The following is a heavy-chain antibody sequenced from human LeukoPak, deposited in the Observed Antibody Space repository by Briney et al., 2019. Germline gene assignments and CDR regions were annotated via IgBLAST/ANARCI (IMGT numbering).Heavy chain of an antibody. J-gene: IGHJ4*02. CDR1: GFTFSDYY. D-gene: IGHD3-10*01. Sequence: GGSLRLSCAASGFTFSDYYMSWIRQAPGKGLEWVSYISSSSSVTNYADSVKGRFTISRDNAKNSLLLQMNSLRAEDTAVYYCTRDRRRAMFRGVEGVDYWGQGTLVTVSS. CDR3: TRDRRRAMFRGVEGVDY. V-gene: IGHV3-11*06. CDR2: ISSSSSVT.